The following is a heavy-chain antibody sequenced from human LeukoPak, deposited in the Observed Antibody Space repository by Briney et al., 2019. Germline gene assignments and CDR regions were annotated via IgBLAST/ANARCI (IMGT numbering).Heavy chain of an antibody. V-gene: IGHV3-9*01. CDR2: ISWNSDTR. CDR1: GFTFDDYA. CDR3: ARNRHLGGVTWLYFDS. J-gene: IGHJ4*02. D-gene: IGHD3-9*01. Sequence: PGRSLRLSCAASGFTFDDYAMHWVRQIPGKGLEWVARISWNSDTRAYADSVLGRFTISRDNARNSLYLQMDNLRTEDTAFYYCARNRHLGGVTWLYFDSWGQGTLVTVSS.